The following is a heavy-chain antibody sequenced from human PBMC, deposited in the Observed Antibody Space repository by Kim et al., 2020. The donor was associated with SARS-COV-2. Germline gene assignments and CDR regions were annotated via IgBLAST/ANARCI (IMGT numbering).Heavy chain of an antibody. Sequence: GGSLRLSCAASGFTFSSYAMSWVRQAPGKGLEWVSAISGSGGSTYYADSVKGRFTISRDNSKNTLYLQMNSLRAEDTAVYYCATWIQLWPRPPYYYGMDVWGQGTTVTVSS. J-gene: IGHJ6*02. CDR3: ATWIQLWPRPPYYYGMDV. CDR2: ISGSGGST. V-gene: IGHV3-23*01. CDR1: GFTFSSYA. D-gene: IGHD5-18*01.